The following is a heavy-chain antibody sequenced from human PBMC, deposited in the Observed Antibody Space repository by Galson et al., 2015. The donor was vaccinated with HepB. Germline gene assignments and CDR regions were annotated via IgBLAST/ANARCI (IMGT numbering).Heavy chain of an antibody. J-gene: IGHJ4*02. CDR3: AKPPRWYSSGWSTYYFHY. CDR1: GFTFSDYY. D-gene: IGHD6-19*01. CDR2: ISNSGSTI. Sequence: SLRLSCAASGFTFSDYYMSWIRQAPGKGLEWVSYISNSGSTIYYADSVKGRFTISRDNAKNSLYLQMNSLRAEDTAVYYCAKPPRWYSSGWSTYYFHYWGQGTLVTVSS. V-gene: IGHV3-11*01.